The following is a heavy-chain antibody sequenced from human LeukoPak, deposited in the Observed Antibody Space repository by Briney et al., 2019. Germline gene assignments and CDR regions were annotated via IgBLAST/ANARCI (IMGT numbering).Heavy chain of an antibody. V-gene: IGHV4-38-2*02. D-gene: IGHD6-6*01. CDR1: GYSISSGYY. CDR3: ARVIAARRGDFEN. J-gene: IGHJ4*02. Sequence: SETLSLTCPLSGYSISSGYYWGWIRQPPGKGLEWIGSIYHSGMSFYNPSLKSRVTISVDTSKNQFTLKLSSVTAADTAVYYCARVIAARRGDFENWGQETLVTASS. CDR2: IYHSGMS.